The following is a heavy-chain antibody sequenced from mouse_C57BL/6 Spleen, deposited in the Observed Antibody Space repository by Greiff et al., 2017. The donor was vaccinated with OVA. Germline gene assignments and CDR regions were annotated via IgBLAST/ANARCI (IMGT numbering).Heavy chain of an antibody. CDR3: ARNYGPWYCDV. D-gene: IGHD1-2*01. Sequence: QVQLQQPGAELVMPGASVKLSCKASGYTFTSYWMHWVKQRPGQGLEWIGEIDPSDSYTNYNQKFKGKSTLTVDKSSSTAYMQLSSLTSEDSAVYYCARNYGPWYCDVWGTGTTVTVSS. CDR1: GYTFTSYW. CDR2: IDPSDSYT. V-gene: IGHV1-69*01. J-gene: IGHJ1*03.